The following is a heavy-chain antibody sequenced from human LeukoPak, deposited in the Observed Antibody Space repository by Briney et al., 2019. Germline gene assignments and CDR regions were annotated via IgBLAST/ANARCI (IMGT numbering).Heavy chain of an antibody. D-gene: IGHD2-8*01. Sequence: PGGSLRLSCLASAFSCSDFAMNWVRQAPGKGLVWVLNVGGGGSHTYYADSVKGRFTISRDDSKSTLYLQLTSLRADDAAVYFRAKDRVQRNGVFDPFDSWGQGTMVTVAS. V-gene: IGHV3-23*01. J-gene: IGHJ3*02. CDR2: VGGGGSHT. CDR3: AKDRVQRNGVFDPFDS. CDR1: AFSCSDFA.